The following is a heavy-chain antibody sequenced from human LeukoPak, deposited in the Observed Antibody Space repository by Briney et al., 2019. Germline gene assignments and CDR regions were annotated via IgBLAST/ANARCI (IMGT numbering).Heavy chain of an antibody. CDR3: ARRITDSGSYSEFDY. CDR2: IYYSGST. Sequence: SETLSLTCTVSGGSISSYYWSWIRQPPGKGLEWIGYIYYSGSTNYNPSLKSRVTISVDTSKNQFSLKLSSVNPADTAVYYCARRITDSGSYSEFDYWGQGTLVTVSS. V-gene: IGHV4-59*08. CDR1: GGSISSYY. D-gene: IGHD1-26*01. J-gene: IGHJ4*02.